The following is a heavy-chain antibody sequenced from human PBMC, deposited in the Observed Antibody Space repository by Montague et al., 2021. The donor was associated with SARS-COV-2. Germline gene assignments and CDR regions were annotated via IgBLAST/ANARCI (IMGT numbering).Heavy chain of an antibody. CDR1: GPSVTNGNYY. CDR3: GRDVGTGWVTFDY. J-gene: IGHJ4*02. Sequence: SEILSLTCIVSGPSVTNGNYYWSWIRQTPGKGLGGFGSFYYPGRAVSNPPPKSRVPVPGDPPKNQFSLKLTTVTAADTAVYFCGRDVGTGWVTFDYWGQGILVTVSS. V-gene: IGHV4-61*01. D-gene: IGHD6-19*01. CDR2: FYYPGRA.